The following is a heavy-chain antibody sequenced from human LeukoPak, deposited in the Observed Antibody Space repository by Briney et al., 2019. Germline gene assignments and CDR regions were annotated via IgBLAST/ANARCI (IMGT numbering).Heavy chain of an antibody. CDR1: EFTFSSYG. J-gene: IGHJ4*02. Sequence: GGSLRLSCAASEFTFSSYGMHWVRQAPGKGLEWVAFIRYDGSYKYYADSVKGRFTISRDNAKNSLYLQMNSLRAEDTAVYYCARDLMYYFDSWGQGTLVTVSS. CDR3: ARDLMYYFDS. V-gene: IGHV3-30*02. CDR2: IRYDGSYK. D-gene: IGHD2-8*01.